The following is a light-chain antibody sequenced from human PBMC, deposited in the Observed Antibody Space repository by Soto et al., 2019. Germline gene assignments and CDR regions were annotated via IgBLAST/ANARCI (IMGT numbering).Light chain of an antibody. Sequence: EIVLTQSPGTLSLSPGERATLSCRASQSVSSNYLAWYQQKPGQAPRLLIYGASSRATGIPDRFSGSGSGTDFTLTISRLEPEDFAVYYCHQSVVSRRTFGQGTKVDIK. CDR1: QSVSSNY. CDR2: GAS. V-gene: IGKV3-20*01. CDR3: HQSVVSRRT. J-gene: IGKJ1*01.